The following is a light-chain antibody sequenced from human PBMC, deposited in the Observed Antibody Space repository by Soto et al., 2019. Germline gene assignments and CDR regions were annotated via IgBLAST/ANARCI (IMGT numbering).Light chain of an antibody. CDR3: SSYSSTSTRI. V-gene: IGLV2-14*01. CDR2: EVS. Sequence: LAQPASVSGSPGQAITISCTGTSSDVGGYNYVSWYQQHPGKAPKLMIYEVSYRPSGVSNRFSGSKSGNTASLTISGLQAEDEADYYCSSYSSTSTRIFGIGTKVTVL. J-gene: IGLJ1*01. CDR1: SSDVGGYNY.